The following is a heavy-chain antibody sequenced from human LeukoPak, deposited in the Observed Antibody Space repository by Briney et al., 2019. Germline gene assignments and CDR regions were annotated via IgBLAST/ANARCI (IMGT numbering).Heavy chain of an antibody. CDR3: ARHGDYHYNS. CDR1: GXTFSNYW. J-gene: IGHJ4*02. V-gene: IGHV3-7*05. Sequence: GGSLRLSWAASGXTFSNYWVTWVRQAPGKGLECVANIKVDESEKYYVDSVRGRFTISRDNAKNSLYLQMNSLRAEDTAVYYCARHGDYHYNSWGQGTLVTVSS. D-gene: IGHD4-17*01. CDR2: IKVDESEK.